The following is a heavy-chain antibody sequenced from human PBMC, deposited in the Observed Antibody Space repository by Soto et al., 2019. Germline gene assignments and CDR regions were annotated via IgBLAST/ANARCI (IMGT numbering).Heavy chain of an antibody. D-gene: IGHD3-22*01. CDR1: GFTVSSNY. Sequence: EVQLVESGGGLIQPGGSLRLSCAASGFTVSSNYMSWVRQAPGQGLEWVSVIYSGGSTYYADSVKGRFTISRDNSKNTLYLQMNSRRAEDTAVYYSARDRVESGYPEYFQHWGQGTLVTVSS. J-gene: IGHJ1*01. V-gene: IGHV3-53*01. CDR2: IYSGGST. CDR3: ARDRVESGYPEYFQH.